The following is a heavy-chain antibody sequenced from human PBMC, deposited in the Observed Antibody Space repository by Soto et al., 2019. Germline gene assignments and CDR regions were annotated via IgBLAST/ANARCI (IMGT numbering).Heavy chain of an antibody. CDR1: GGSISSGGYY. CDR2: IYHSGST. V-gene: IGHV4-31*03. Sequence: QVQLQESGPGLVKPSQTLSLTCTVSGGSISSGGYYWSWIRQHPGKGLEWIGYIYHSGSTYYNPSLKSRVTISVDTSKTQFSLKLSSVTAADTAVYYCARSHCTGGSCYSGAFDIWGQGTMVTVS. J-gene: IGHJ3*02. D-gene: IGHD2-15*01. CDR3: ARSHCTGGSCYSGAFDI.